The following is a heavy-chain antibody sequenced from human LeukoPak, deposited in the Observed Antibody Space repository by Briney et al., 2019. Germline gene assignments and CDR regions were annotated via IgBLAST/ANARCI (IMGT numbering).Heavy chain of an antibody. CDR2: ISNSGVST. CDR3: AKDRRVSSGWYDWFDP. V-gene: IGHV3-23*01. D-gene: IGHD3-22*01. CDR1: GFTFTSHA. Sequence: PGGSLRLSCAASGFTFTSHAMSWVRQAPGKGLEWVSGISNSGVSTYYADSVKGRFTISRDNSKNTLSLQMNSLRAEDTAVYYCAKDRRVSSGWYDWFDPWGQGTLVTVSS. J-gene: IGHJ5*02.